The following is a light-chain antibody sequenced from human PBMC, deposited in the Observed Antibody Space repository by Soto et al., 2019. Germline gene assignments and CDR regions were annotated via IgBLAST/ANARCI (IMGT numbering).Light chain of an antibody. CDR1: ASNIGASYD. V-gene: IGLV1-40*01. J-gene: IGLJ2*01. CDR2: GNF. Sequence: QLVLTQPPSVSGAPGQRVTISCARSASNIGASYDVHWYQQVPGTAPKLLIYGNFNRPSGVPDRFSGSKSGTSASLAITGLQAEDEADYYCQSYDYNLSGVLFGGGTKVTVL. CDR3: QSYDYNLSGVL.